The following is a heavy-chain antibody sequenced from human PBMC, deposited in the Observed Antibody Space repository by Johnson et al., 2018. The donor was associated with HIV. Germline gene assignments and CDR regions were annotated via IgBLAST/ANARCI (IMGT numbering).Heavy chain of an antibody. CDR1: GFTFSSYW. J-gene: IGHJ3*02. CDR2: ISYHGSDT. V-gene: IGHV3-30*03. Sequence: QVQLVESGGDLVQPGGSLRLSCAASGFTFSSYWMSWVRQAPGKGLEWVTLISYHGSDTYYADSVQGRFTISRDNSRNMVYLEMNSLRTEDTAVYYCARGLKGAFDIWGQGTRVTVSA. CDR3: ARGLKGAFDI.